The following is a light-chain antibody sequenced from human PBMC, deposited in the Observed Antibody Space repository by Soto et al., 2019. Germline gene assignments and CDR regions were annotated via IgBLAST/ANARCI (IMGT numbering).Light chain of an antibody. CDR3: SSYAGSSNV. Sequence: LTQPPSASGSPGQSVAISCTGTSSDVGGYNYVSWYQQHPGKAPKLMIYEVNKRPSGVPDRFSGSKSGNTASLTVSGLQAEDVADYYCSSYAGSSNVFGTGTKVTVL. V-gene: IGLV2-8*01. J-gene: IGLJ1*01. CDR1: SSDVGGYNY. CDR2: EVN.